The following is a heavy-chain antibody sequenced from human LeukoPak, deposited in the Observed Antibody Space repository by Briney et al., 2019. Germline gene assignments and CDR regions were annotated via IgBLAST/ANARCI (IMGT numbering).Heavy chain of an antibody. Sequence: SETLSHTCAVYGGSFSGYYWSWIRQPPGKGLEWIGEINHSGSTNYNPSLKSRVTISVDTSKNLFSLKLSSVTAADTAVYYCVLVLDYWGQGTLVTVSS. CDR3: VLVLDY. J-gene: IGHJ4*02. D-gene: IGHD1-26*01. CDR1: GGSFSGYY. V-gene: IGHV4-34*01. CDR2: INHSGST.